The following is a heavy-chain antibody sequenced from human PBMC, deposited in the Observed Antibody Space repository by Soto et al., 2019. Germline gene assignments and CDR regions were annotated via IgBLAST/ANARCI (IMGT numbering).Heavy chain of an antibody. J-gene: IGHJ4*02. CDR1: GCSVSSSSYY. CDR3: ARAAMGGSSWPFDY. Sequence: SETLSLTSTVSGCSVSSSSYYRTWIRQPPGKGLEWIGCLYNSGSTNYNPALKSRATISVDTSKNQFSLRLSSVTAADTAVYYCARAAMGGSSWPFDYWGQGTLVTVS. CDR2: LYNSGST. V-gene: IGHV4-61*01. D-gene: IGHD6-13*01.